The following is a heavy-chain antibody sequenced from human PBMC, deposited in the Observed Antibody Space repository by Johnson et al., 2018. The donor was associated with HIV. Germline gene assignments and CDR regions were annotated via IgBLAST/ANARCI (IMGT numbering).Heavy chain of an antibody. V-gene: IGHV3-23*04. Sequence: VQLVESGGGVVQPGRSLRLSCAASGFTFSSYAMHWVRLAPGKGLEWVSAISGSGGSTYYADSVKGRFTISRDNSKNTLYLQMNSLRGEDTAVYDCAKRYHVGFGAWEGFDIWGQGTMVTVSS. CDR2: ISGSGGST. J-gene: IGHJ3*02. CDR3: AKRYHVGFGAWEGFDI. CDR1: GFTFSSYA. D-gene: IGHD1-26*01.